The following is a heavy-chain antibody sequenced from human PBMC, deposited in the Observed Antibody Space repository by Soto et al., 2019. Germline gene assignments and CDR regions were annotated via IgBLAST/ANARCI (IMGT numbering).Heavy chain of an antibody. CDR2: IIPIFGTA. J-gene: IGHJ3*02. CDR3: ARHQKYYAILTGYDDAFDI. V-gene: IGHV1-69*06. D-gene: IGHD3-9*01. CDR1: GGTFSSYA. Sequence: QVQLVQSGAEVKKPGSSVKVSCKASGGTFSSYAISWVRQAPGQGLEWRGGIIPIFGTANYAQKFQGRVTITADKSTSTAYMELSSLRSEDTAVYYCARHQKYYAILTGYDDAFDIGGHGTMVTVAS.